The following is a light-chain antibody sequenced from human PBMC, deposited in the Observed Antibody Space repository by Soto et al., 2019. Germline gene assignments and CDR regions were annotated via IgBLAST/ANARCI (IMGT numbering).Light chain of an antibody. J-gene: IGKJ5*01. Sequence: DSQMTQSPSSLSASVGERVTITCQASQDISNYLNWYQQKLGKAPKLLIYDASNLETGFPSRFSGSGSGTDFTFTISSLQPEDIATYYCQQYSHLITFGQGTRLEIK. V-gene: IGKV1-33*01. CDR3: QQYSHLIT. CDR2: DAS. CDR1: QDISNY.